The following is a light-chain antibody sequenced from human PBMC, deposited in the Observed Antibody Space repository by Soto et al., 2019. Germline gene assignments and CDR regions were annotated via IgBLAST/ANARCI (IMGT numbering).Light chain of an antibody. CDR2: GAS. CDR1: QSVSNNY. Sequence: IVLTQSPCTLSLSQGERATLSCRASQSVSNNYLAWYQQKPGQAPRLLIYGASKRATGIPDRFSGSGSGTDFTLTISRLEPEDFAVYYCQQYGSSGTFGQGTKVDIK. J-gene: IGKJ1*01. V-gene: IGKV3-20*01. CDR3: QQYGSSGT.